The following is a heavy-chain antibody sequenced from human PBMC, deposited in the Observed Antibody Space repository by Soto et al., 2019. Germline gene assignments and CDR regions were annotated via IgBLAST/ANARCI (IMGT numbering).Heavy chain of an antibody. CDR1: GGSISSYY. D-gene: IGHD3-22*01. CDR3: ARYLGRSSGYFRSYFVY. CDR2: IYYSGST. V-gene: IGHV4-59*08. J-gene: IGHJ4*02. Sequence: PSETLSLTCTVSGGSISSYYWSWIRQPPGKGLEWIGYIYYSGSTNYNPSLKSRVTISVDTSKNQFSLKLSSVTAADTAVYYCARYLGRSSGYFRSYFVYWGQGTLVTVSS.